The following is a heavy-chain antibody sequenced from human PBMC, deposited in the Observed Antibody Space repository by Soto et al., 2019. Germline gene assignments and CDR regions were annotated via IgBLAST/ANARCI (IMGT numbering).Heavy chain of an antibody. D-gene: IGHD6-6*01. Sequence: PCWWMRLACAASRFTFKIYAVSWFRQAPGKRLECVSAISGSGGSTYYADSVNGRFTISRDNSKNTLYLQMNTLRAEDTAVYYCASDIAARPLDYWGQGTMVTVSS. CDR2: ISGSGGST. CDR3: ASDIAARPLDY. V-gene: IGHV3-23*01. J-gene: IGHJ4*02. CDR1: RFTFKIYA.